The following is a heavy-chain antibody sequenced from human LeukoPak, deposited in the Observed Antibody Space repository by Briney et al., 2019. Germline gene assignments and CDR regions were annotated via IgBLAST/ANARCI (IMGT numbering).Heavy chain of an antibody. CDR1: GYTLTGYY. D-gene: IGHD2-15*01. CDR3: ARSSAWAHFDN. J-gene: IGHJ4*02. Sequence: ASVKVSCKASGYTLTGYYIHWVRQAPGQGLEWMGWMNPNTGYTGYAHQFQGRITMTRNTAISTAYMDLSSLNSQDTAVYYCARSSAWAHFDNWGQGTLVSVSS. CDR2: MNPNTGYT. V-gene: IGHV1-8*02.